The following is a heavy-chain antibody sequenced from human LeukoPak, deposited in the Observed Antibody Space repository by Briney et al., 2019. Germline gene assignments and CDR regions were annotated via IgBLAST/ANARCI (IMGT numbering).Heavy chain of an antibody. CDR1: GYTFTGYY. CDR2: INPNSDGT. Sequence: ASVKVPCKASGYTFTGYYMHWVRQAPGQGLEWMGWINPNSDGTNYAQKFQGRVTMTRDTSISTAYMELSRLRSDDTAVYYCARIYYDILTGYYVENGFDYWGQGTLVTVSS. V-gene: IGHV1-2*02. J-gene: IGHJ4*02. D-gene: IGHD3-9*01. CDR3: ARIYYDILTGYYVENGFDY.